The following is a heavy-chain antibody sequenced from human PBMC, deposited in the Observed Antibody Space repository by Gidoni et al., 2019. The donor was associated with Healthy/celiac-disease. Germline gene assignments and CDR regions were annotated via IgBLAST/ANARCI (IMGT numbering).Heavy chain of an antibody. V-gene: IGHV1-2*02. CDR3: ARGTHDYGGVPPFNWFDP. J-gene: IGHJ5*02. Sequence: QVQLVQSGAEVKKPGASVKVSCKASGYTFTGYYMHWVRQAPGQGLEWMGWINPNSGGTNYAQKFQGRVTMTRDTSISTAYMELSRLRSDDTAVYYCARGTHDYGGVPPFNWFDPWGQGTLVTVSS. CDR2: INPNSGGT. CDR1: GYTFTGYY. D-gene: IGHD4-17*01.